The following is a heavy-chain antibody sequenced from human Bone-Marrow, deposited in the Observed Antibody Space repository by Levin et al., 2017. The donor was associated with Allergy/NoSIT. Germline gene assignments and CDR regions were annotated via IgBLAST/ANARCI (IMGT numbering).Heavy chain of an antibody. D-gene: IGHD4-23*01. V-gene: IGHV1-18*01. CDR3: ARRGGVITPPFEY. J-gene: IGHJ4*02. CDR1: GYNFNSYG. Sequence: GESLKISCKASGYNFNSYGISWVRQAPGQGLEWMGWISTYNDDKKYAQKFQDRVTMTTDTSTSTAYMELRSLRSDDTAVYFCARRGGVITPPFEYWGQGTLVTVSS. CDR2: ISTYNDDK.